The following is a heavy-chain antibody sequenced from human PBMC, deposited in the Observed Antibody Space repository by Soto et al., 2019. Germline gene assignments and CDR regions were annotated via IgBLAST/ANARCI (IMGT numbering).Heavy chain of an antibody. Sequence: VQLVESGGGLVQPGGSLRLSCTASGFTFSSSSMNWVRQAPGKGLEWVSFVSSSTSTIYYVDSVKGRFTISRDNAQNSLYLQMNSLRDEDTAVYYCARGVGTFDIWSQGTLVTVSS. J-gene: IGHJ3*02. CDR3: ARGVGTFDI. D-gene: IGHD2-21*02. V-gene: IGHV3-48*02. CDR2: VSSSTSTI. CDR1: GFTFSSSS.